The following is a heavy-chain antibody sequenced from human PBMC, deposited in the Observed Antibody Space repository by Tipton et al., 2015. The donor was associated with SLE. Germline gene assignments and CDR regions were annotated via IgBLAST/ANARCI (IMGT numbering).Heavy chain of an antibody. D-gene: IGHD6-13*01. J-gene: IGHJ3*01. Sequence: GSLRFSCAASGFTFSSYEMNWVRQAPGKGLEWVSYISSSGSTIYYADSVKGRFTISRDNAKNSLYLQMNSLRAEDTAVYYCAGILHRIATMVWGQGTMVTVSS. CDR3: AGILHRIATMV. CDR1: GFTFSSYE. V-gene: IGHV3-48*03. CDR2: ISSSGSTI.